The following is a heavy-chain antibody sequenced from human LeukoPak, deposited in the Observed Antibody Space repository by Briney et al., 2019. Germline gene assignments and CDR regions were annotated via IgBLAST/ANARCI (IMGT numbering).Heavy chain of an antibody. V-gene: IGHV3-23*01. CDR3: VRWIYYFDF. J-gene: IGHJ4*02. CDR1: GFTFSSYA. Sequence: GGSLRLSCAASGFTFSSYAMSWVRQAPGKGLEWVSAISADGASTLYADSVNGQFTISRDNSKNTVYLQMNSLRAEDTAVYFCVRWIYYFDFWGQGTLVTVSS. D-gene: IGHD2-2*03. CDR2: ISADGAST.